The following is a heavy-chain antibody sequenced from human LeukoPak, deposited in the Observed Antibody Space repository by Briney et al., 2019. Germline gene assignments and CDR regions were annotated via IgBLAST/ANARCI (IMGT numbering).Heavy chain of an antibody. D-gene: IGHD6-6*01. Sequence: SETLSLTCTISGGSISSLYWSWIRQPPGKGLEWIGSIYYSGGTNYDPSLKSRVTISVDTSKIQFSLKLSSVTAADTAVYYCARWQYTISSGWFDPWGQGTLVTVSS. J-gene: IGHJ5*02. CDR2: IYYSGGT. CDR3: ARWQYTISSGWFDP. V-gene: IGHV4-59*08. CDR1: GGSISSLY.